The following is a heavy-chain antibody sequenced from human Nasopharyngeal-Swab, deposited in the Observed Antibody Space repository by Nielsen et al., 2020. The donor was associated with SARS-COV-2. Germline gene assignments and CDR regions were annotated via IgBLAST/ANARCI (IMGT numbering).Heavy chain of an antibody. CDR3: TTSEEPHYFDY. V-gene: IGHV3-15*01. CDR2: IKSKTDGGTT. J-gene: IGHJ4*02. CDR1: GFTFSNAW. Sequence: GESLNISCAASGFTFSNAWMSWVRQAPGKGLEWVGRIKSKTDGGTTDYAAPVKGRFTISRDDSKNTLYLQMNSLKTEDTAVYYCTTSEEPHYFDYWGQGTLVTVSS.